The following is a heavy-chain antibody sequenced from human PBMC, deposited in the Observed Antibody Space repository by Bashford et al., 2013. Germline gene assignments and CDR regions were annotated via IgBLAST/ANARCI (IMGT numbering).Heavy chain of an antibody. V-gene: IGHV3-15*07. CDR3: RGGSYYYGMDV. Sequence: VRQAPGKGLEWVGRIRSKVDGETVDYAAPVKGRFSISRDNSKNTLYLQMNSLKTEDTGVYYCRGGSYYYGMDVWGPRDRGHRLL. CDR2: IRSKVDGETV. D-gene: IGHD2-15*01. J-gene: IGHJ6*01.